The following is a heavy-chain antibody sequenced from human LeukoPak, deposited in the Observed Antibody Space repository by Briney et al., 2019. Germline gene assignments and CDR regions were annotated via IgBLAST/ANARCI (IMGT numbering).Heavy chain of an antibody. CDR1: GLTSSNYA. CDR2: IGHTGDI. V-gene: IGHV3-23*01. J-gene: IGHJ3*01. Sequence: GGSLRLSCAASGLTSSNYAMTWVRQAPGKGLEWVSVIGHTGDIFYADSVKGRFTISRDHSKNTLYLQMNSLRAEDTAVYYCAKYQLLNNNYWRDAFDFWGQGTMVTVSS. D-gene: IGHD1-1*01. CDR3: AKYQLLNNNYWRDAFDF.